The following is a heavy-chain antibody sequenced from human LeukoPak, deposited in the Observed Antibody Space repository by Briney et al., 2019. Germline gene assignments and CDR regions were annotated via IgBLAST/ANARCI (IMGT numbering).Heavy chain of an antibody. J-gene: IGHJ4*02. CDR1: GGSISSYY. CDR2: IYTSGST. CDR3: ARAGGSYHLWYYFDY. Sequence: SETLSLTCTVSGGSISSYYWSWIRQPPGKGQEWIGYIYTSGSTNYNPSLKSRVTISVDTSKNQFSLKLSSVTAADTAVYHCARAGGSYHLWYYFDYWGQGTLVTVSS. D-gene: IGHD1-26*01. V-gene: IGHV4-4*09.